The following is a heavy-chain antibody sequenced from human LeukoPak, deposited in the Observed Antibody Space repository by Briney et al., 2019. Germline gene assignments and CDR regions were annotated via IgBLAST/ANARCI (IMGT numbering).Heavy chain of an antibody. CDR1: GFTFSSYA. CDR2: ISYDGSNK. V-gene: IGHV3-30-3*01. CDR3: ARDITYGSGSYYKGLDY. D-gene: IGHD3-10*01. Sequence: GGSLRLSCAASGFTFSSYAMHWARQAPGKGLEWVAVISYDGSNKYYADSVKGRFTISRDNSKNTLYLQMNSLRAEDTAVYYCARDITYGSGSYYKGLDYWGQGTLVTVSS. J-gene: IGHJ4*02.